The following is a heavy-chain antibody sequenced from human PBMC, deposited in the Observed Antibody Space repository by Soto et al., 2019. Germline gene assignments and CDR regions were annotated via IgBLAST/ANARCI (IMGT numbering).Heavy chain of an antibody. J-gene: IGHJ6*02. D-gene: IGHD2-2*01. Sequence: GGSLRLSCAASGLSFENLAISWFRLAPGRGLEWVSAVSVSGDGTHYADSVKGRFTISRDTSNNTVYLQMNSLRAEDTAVYYCEAIRVGPVGIKLKYYYGMDVWGQGT. V-gene: IGHV3-23*01. CDR1: GLSFENLA. CDR3: EAIRVGPVGIKLKYYYGMDV. CDR2: VSVSGDGT.